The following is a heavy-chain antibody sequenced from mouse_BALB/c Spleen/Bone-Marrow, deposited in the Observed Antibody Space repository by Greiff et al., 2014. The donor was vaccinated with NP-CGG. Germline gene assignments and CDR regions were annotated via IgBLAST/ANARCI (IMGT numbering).Heavy chain of an antibody. J-gene: IGHJ2*01. V-gene: IGHV14-3*02. D-gene: IGHD2-4*01. CDR2: IDPANGNT. Sequence: VQLQQSGAELVKPGASVKLSCTASGFNIKDTYMHWVKQRPEQGLEWIGRIDPANGNTKYDPKFQGKATITADTSSNTAYLQLSGLTSEDTAVYYCALYYDYDVGYWGQGTTLTVSS. CDR1: GFNIKDTY. CDR3: ALYYDYDVGY.